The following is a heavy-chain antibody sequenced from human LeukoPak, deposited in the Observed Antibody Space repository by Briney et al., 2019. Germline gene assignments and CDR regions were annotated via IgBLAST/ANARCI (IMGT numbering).Heavy chain of an antibody. D-gene: IGHD6-19*01. V-gene: IGHV3-7*01. CDR2: INQDGSEK. CDR3: ARGPLSWLVVAGRRFDY. Sequence: PGGSLRLSCAASGFAFTSYWMSWVRQAPGKGLEWVANINQDGSEKYYVDSVKGRFTISRDNAKNSVYLQMNSLRGEDRAIYYCARGPLSWLVVAGRRFDYWGQGTLVTVSS. CDR1: GFAFTSYW. J-gene: IGHJ4*02.